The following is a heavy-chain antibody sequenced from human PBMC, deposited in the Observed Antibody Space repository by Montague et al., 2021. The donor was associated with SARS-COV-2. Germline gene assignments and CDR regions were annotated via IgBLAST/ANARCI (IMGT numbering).Heavy chain of an antibody. Sequence: SETLSLTCAVYGGSFSGYHWSWIRQPPGKGLEWIGEINHSGSTNYNPSLKSRVTISVDTSKNQFSLKLSSVTAADTVVYYCARGGRQWLVIDPRYYFDYWGQGTLVTVSS. CDR3: ARGGRQWLVIDPRYYFDY. D-gene: IGHD6-19*01. V-gene: IGHV4-34*01. CDR2: INHSGST. J-gene: IGHJ4*01. CDR1: GGSFSGYH.